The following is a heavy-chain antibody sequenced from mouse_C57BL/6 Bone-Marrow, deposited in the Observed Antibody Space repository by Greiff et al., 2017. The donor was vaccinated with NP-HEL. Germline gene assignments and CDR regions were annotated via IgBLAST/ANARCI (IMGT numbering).Heavy chain of an antibody. CDR2: IDPENGDT. CDR1: GFNIKDDY. D-gene: IGHD1-1*01. V-gene: IGHV14-4*01. Sequence: VQLKESGAELVRPGASVKLSCTASGFNIKDDYMHWVKQRPEQGLEWIGWIDPENGDTEYASKFQGKATITADTSSNTAYLQLSSLTSEDTAVYYGTNRYYYGSSPWYFDVWGTGTTVTVSS. J-gene: IGHJ1*03. CDR3: TNRYYYGSSPWYFDV.